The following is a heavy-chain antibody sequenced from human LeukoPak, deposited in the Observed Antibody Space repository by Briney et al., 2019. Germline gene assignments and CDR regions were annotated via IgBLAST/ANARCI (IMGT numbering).Heavy chain of an antibody. J-gene: IGHJ5*02. V-gene: IGHV3-23*01. D-gene: IGHD6-19*01. CDR3: ARGPILLIAVAGPNWFDP. CDR2: ISGSGGST. CDR1: GFTFRSYP. Sequence: PGGSLRLSCAASGFTFRSYPMNWVRQAPGKGLEWVSTISGSGGSTYYADSVKGRFTISRDNAKNSLYLQMNSLRAEDTAVYYCARGPILLIAVAGPNWFDPWGQGTLVTVSS.